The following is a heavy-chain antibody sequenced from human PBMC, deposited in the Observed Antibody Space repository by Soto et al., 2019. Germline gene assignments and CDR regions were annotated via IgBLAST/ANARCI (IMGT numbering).Heavy chain of an antibody. CDR2: ISYDGSNK. J-gene: IGHJ4*02. D-gene: IGHD6-13*01. CDR3: ASPYSSSLPYYFDY. Sequence: QVQLVESGGGVVQPGRSLRLSCAASGFTFSSYAMHWVRQAPGKGLEWVAVISYDGSNKYYADSVKGRFTISRDNSKNTLYLQMNSLRADDTAVYYCASPYSSSLPYYFDYWGQGTLVTVSS. V-gene: IGHV3-30-3*01. CDR1: GFTFSSYA.